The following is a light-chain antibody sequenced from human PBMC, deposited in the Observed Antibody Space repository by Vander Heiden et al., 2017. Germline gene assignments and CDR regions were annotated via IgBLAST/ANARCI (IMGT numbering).Light chain of an antibody. CDR3: QQSYSTPYT. Sequence: DIQMTQSPSSLSASVGDRVIITCRASQSISNYLNWYQQKPGKAPKLLIYAASSLQSGVPSRFSGSGSGTYFTLTSSSLQPEDFATYYCQQSYSTPYTFGQGTKLEIK. V-gene: IGKV1-39*01. J-gene: IGKJ2*01. CDR1: QSISNY. CDR2: AAS.